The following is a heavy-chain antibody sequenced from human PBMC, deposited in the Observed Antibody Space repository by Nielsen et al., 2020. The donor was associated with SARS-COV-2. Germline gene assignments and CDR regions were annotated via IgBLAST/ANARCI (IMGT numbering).Heavy chain of an antibody. V-gene: IGHV3-30*03. J-gene: IGHJ4*02. D-gene: IGHD1-26*01. CDR3: ARERGLGAHSVPFDY. CDR1: GFTFPTFD. CDR2: ISFDGDKR. Sequence: GESLKISCAASGFTFPTFDMHWVRQAPGKGLEWVASISFDGDKRFHADSVQGRFSISRDNSNSTVDLQMNSLRPEDTAVYYCARERGLGAHSVPFDYWGQGTLVTVSS.